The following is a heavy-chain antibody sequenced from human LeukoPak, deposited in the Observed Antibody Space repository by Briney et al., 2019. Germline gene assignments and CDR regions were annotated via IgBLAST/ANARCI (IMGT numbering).Heavy chain of an antibody. D-gene: IGHD3-10*01. CDR1: GYTLTGYY. CDR3: ARGPPMVRGVIIPGRDYYYMDV. J-gene: IGHJ6*03. CDR2: INPNSGGT. V-gene: IGHV1-2*02. Sequence: AASVKVSCKASGYTLTGYYMHWVRQALGQGLEWMGWINPNSGGTNYAQKFQGRVTMTRDTSISTAYMELSRLRSDDTAVYYCARGPPMVRGVIIPGRDYYYMDVWGKGTTVTVSS.